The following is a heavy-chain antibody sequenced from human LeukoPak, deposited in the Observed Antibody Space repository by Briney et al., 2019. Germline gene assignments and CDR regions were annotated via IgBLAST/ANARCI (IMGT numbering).Heavy chain of an antibody. CDR1: GSTVSSNY. V-gene: IGHV3-66*02. CDR2: IYSGGST. Sequence: GGSLRLSCAASGSTVSSNYMSWVRQAPGKGLEWVSVIYSGGSTYYADSVKGRFTISRDNSKNTLYLQMNSLRAEDTAVYYCARGGAGWNPPFDYWGQGTLVTVSS. D-gene: IGHD1-1*01. CDR3: ARGGAGWNPPFDY. J-gene: IGHJ4*02.